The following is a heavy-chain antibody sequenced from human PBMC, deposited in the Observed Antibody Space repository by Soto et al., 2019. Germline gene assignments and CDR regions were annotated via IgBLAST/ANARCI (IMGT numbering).Heavy chain of an antibody. D-gene: IGHD3-10*01. CDR1: GGSISSYY. CDR2: IYYSGST. Sequence: SETLSLTCTVSGGSISSYYWSWIRQPPGKGLEWIGYIYYSGSTNYNPSLKSRVTISVDTSKNQFSLKLSSVTAADTAVYYCARVGGSGSPPFAYWGQGTLVTVSS. V-gene: IGHV4-59*01. J-gene: IGHJ4*02. CDR3: ARVGGSGSPPFAY.